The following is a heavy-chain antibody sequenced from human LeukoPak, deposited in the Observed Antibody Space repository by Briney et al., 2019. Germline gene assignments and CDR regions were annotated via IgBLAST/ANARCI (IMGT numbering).Heavy chain of an antibody. D-gene: IGHD6-19*01. CDR3: ARDAPPYSSGWYYFDY. CDR1: GFIFSSYG. Sequence: GGSLRLSCAASGFIFSSYGMHWVRQAPGKGLEWVAVIWYDGSNKYYADSVKGRFTISRDNSKNTLYLQMNSLRAEDTAVYYCARDAPPYSSGWYYFDYWGQGTLVTVSS. J-gene: IGHJ4*02. V-gene: IGHV3-33*08. CDR2: IWYDGSNK.